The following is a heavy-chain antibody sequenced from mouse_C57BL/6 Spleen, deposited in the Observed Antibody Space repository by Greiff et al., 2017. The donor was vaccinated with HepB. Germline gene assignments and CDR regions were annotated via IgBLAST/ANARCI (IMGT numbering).Heavy chain of an antibody. D-gene: IGHD1-1*01. V-gene: IGHV1-82*01. CDR3: ARGDYYGSGYRFAY. Sequence: QVQLQQSGPELVKPGASVKISCKASGYAFSSSWMNWVKQRPGKGLEWIGRIYPVDGDTNYNGKLKGKSTLTADNSSSTAYMQLSSLTSEDSAVYFCARGDYYGSGYRFAYWGQGTLVTVSA. J-gene: IGHJ3*01. CDR1: GYAFSSSW. CDR2: IYPVDGDT.